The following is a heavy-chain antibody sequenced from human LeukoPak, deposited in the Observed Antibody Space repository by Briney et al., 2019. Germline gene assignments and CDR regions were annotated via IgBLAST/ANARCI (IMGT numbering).Heavy chain of an antibody. CDR1: GFIFSNYG. J-gene: IGHJ4*02. CDR3: AKYGPQDSGSSHFDY. D-gene: IGHD1-26*01. Sequence: GGSLRLSCAASGFIFSNYGMNWVRQALGKGLEWVSAIRDSGSSTHYADSVKGRFTTSRGNSKNTLFLQMDSLRAEDTAIYYCAKYGPQDSGSSHFDYWGQGALVTVSS. CDR2: IRDSGSST. V-gene: IGHV3-23*01.